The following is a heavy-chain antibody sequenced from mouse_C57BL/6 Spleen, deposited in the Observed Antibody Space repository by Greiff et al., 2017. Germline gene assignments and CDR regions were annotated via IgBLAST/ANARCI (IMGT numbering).Heavy chain of an antibody. CDR2: INPSSGYT. V-gene: IGHV1-4*01. J-gene: IGHJ2*01. CDR3: ARTGTFYYFDY. D-gene: IGHD4-1*01. CDR1: GYTFTSYT. Sequence: QVQLQQSGAELARPGASVKMSCKASGYTFTSYTMHWVKQRPGQGLEWIGYINPSSGYTKYNQKFKDKATLTADKSSSTAYLQLSSLTSEDSAVYYCARTGTFYYFDYWGQGTTLTVSS.